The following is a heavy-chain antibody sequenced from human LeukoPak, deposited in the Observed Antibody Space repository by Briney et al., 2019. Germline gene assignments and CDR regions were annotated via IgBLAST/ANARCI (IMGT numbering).Heavy chain of an antibody. CDR2: IHQDGIES. Sequence: GGSLRLSCAASGFTFSNYLMSWVRQAPGKGLEWVANIHQDGIESYYVDSVKGRFAISRDNAKNSLYLQMNSLRAEDTAVYYCAKDGRIAAFDYWGQGTLVTVSS. CDR3: AKDGRIAAFDY. J-gene: IGHJ4*02. CDR1: GFTFSNYL. V-gene: IGHV3-7*01. D-gene: IGHD6-6*01.